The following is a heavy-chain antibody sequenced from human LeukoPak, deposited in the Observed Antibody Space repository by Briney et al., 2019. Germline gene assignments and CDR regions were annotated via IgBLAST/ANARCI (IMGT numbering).Heavy chain of an antibody. V-gene: IGHV3-23*01. CDR3: VKRAASCFDH. D-gene: IGHD1-26*01. CDR2: ISASGDST. CDR1: GFTFSSFD. Sequence: GGSLRLSCAVSGFTFSSFDMIWVRQTPGKGLEWVSVISASGDSTYYADSVKGRFTISRDNSMKTLYLHLKSLRVEDTAKYYCVKRAASCFDHWGQRTLITVSS. J-gene: IGHJ4*02.